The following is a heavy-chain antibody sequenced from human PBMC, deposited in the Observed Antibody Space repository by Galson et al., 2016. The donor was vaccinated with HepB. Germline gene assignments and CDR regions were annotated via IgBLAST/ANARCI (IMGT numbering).Heavy chain of an antibody. CDR3: VRDLDLGSSWSGLGYYYGMDV. V-gene: IGHV1-NL1*01. CDR1: RYTFTIYF. D-gene: IGHD6-13*01. Sequence: SVKVSCKASRYTFTIYFSQWVRQGPGQGHSGWDASTLTMITHYAQKFRGRVTITSDRSVSTAYLELSSLRSEDMVVYSCVRDLDLGSSWSGLGYYYGMDVWGQGTTVTVS. J-gene: IGHJ6*02. CDR2: STLTMIT.